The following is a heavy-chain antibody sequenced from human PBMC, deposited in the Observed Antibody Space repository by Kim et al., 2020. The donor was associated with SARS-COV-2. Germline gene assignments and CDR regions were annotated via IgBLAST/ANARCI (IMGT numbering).Heavy chain of an antibody. D-gene: IGHD2-2*01. CDR1: GFTFSSYL. CDR2: INNNGGST. V-gene: IGHV3-64D*09. J-gene: IGHJ4*02. CDR3: VKDSSTYYYFDH. Sequence: GSLRLSCSASGFTFSSYLMSWVRQAPGKGLEYVSAINNNGGSTYYADSVKGRFIISRDNSQNTLYLQMSSLRAEDTAVYYCVKDSSTYYYFDHWGQGTLVTVSS.